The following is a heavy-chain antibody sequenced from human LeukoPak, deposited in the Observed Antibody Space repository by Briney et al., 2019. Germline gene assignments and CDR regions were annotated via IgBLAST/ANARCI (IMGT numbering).Heavy chain of an antibody. CDR1: RDSVSSNSAA. CDR2: TYYRSKWYN. CDR3: AGVVVVVVEGYYYYYGMDV. Sequence: SQTLSLTCAISRDSVSSNSAAWNWIRQSPSRGLEWLGRTYYRSKWYNDYAVSVKSRITINPDTSKNQFSLQLNSVIPEDTAVYYCAGVVVVVVEGYYYYYGMDVWGKGTTVTVSS. J-gene: IGHJ6*04. V-gene: IGHV6-1*01. D-gene: IGHD2-15*01.